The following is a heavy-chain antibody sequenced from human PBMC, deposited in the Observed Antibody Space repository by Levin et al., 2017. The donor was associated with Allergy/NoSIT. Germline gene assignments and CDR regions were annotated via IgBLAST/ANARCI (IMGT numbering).Heavy chain of an antibody. D-gene: IGHD3-10*01. CDR2: IYHSGST. V-gene: IGHV4-30-2*01. Sequence: SCAVSGGSISSGGYSWSWIRQPPGKGLEWIGYIYHSGSTYYNPSLKSRVTISVDRSKNQFSLKLSSVTAADTAVYYCARDGGGSGSFGAFDIWGQGTMVTVSS. CDR3: ARDGGGSGSFGAFDI. J-gene: IGHJ3*02. CDR1: GGSISSGGYS.